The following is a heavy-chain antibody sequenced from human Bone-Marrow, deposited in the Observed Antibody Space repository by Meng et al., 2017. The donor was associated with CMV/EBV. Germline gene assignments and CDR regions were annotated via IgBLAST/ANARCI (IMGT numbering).Heavy chain of an antibody. CDR1: GFTFSDYY. CDR2: VSHDGSKK. Sequence: GESLKISCAASGFTFSDYYMSWIRQAPGKGLEWVAVVSHDGSKKFYADSVKGRFTISRDNSKNTLYLQMNSLRAEDTAVYYCAKDVGGGFDYWGQGTLVTVSS. CDR3: AKDVGGGFDY. J-gene: IGHJ4*02. V-gene: IGHV3-30*18.